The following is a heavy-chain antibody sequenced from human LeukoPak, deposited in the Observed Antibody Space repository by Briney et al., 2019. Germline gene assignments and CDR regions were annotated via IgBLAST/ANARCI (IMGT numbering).Heavy chain of an antibody. V-gene: IGHV3-23*01. CDR2: LSSSGGST. J-gene: IGHJ4*02. D-gene: IGHD4-17*01. CDR3: ASSDYGGFDY. Sequence: GGSLRLSCAASGFTFSNYGMNWVRQAPGKGLEWVSALSSSGGSTYYADSVKGRFTISRDNAKNSLYLQMNSLRAEDTAVYHCASSDYGGFDYWGQGTLVTVSS. CDR1: GFTFSNYG.